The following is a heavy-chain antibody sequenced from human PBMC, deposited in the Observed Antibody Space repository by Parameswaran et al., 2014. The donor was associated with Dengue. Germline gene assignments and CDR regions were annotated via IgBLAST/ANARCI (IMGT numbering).Heavy chain of an antibody. CDR2: IYYSGST. Sequence: WIRQPPGKGLEWIGYIYYSGSTNYNPSLKSRVTISVDTSKNQFSLKLSSVTAADTAVYYCAGDLITANYYYYYGMDVWGQGTTVTVSS. CDR3: AGDLITANYYYYYGMDV. V-gene: IGHV4-59*01. J-gene: IGHJ6*02. D-gene: IGHD3-16*01.